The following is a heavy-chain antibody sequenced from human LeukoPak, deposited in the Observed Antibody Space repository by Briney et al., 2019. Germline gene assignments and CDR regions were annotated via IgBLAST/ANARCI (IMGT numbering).Heavy chain of an antibody. CDR2: ISDTVRDT. J-gene: IGHJ4*02. CDR3: AKDNYGGIFAS. Sequence: GGSLRLSCAASGFTLSAYGMSWVRQAPGKGLEWVSHISDTVRDTWYANSVKGRFIISRDNSRDTVYLQMSSLRPEDTALYFCAKDNYGGIFASWGQGTLVTVSS. CDR1: GFTLSAYG. D-gene: IGHD4-17*01. V-gene: IGHV3-23*01.